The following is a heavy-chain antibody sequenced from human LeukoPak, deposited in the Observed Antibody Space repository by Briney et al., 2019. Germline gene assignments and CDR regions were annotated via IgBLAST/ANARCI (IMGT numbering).Heavy chain of an antibody. D-gene: IGHD6-6*01. CDR2: ISVYNGDT. CDR3: ARDLPAGMAARPPYQLDY. V-gene: IGHV1-18*01. Sequence: GASVKVSCKASDHTFTTYGITWVRQVPGQGLEWMGWISVYNGDTKYAQKFQGRVTLTTETSTSTVYMELRSLKSDDTAVYYCARDLPAGMAARPPYQLDYWGQGTRVTVSS. J-gene: IGHJ4*02. CDR1: DHTFTTYG.